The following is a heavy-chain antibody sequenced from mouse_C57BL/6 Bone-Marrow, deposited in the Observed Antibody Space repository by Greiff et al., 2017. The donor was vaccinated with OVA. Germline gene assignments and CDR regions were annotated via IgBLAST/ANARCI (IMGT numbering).Heavy chain of an antibody. CDR2: INPNNGDT. CDR1: GYTFTGYN. V-gene: IGHV1-18*01. J-gene: IGHJ1*03. Sequence: DVQLQESGPELVKPGASVKLPCKASGYTFTGYNMHWVKQSPGKGLEWIGDINPNNGDTNYNQKFKGKATLTVDKSSSTAYMELRSLTSEDTAVYYCARRRRWYFDVWGKGTTVTVSS. CDR3: ARRRRWYFDV. D-gene: IGHD2-12*01.